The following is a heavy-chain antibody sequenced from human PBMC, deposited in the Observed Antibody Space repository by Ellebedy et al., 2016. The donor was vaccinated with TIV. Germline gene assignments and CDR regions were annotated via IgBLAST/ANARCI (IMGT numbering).Heavy chain of an antibody. V-gene: IGHV3-33*01. CDR1: GFTFSSYG. D-gene: IGHD5-18*01. CDR2: IWYDGSNK. CDR3: ARDQGRGYSYVSY. J-gene: IGHJ4*02. Sequence: GESLKISXAASGFTFSSYGMHWVRQAPGKGLEWVAVIWYDGSNKYYADSVKGRFTISRDNSKNTLYLQMNSLRAEDTAVYYCARDQGRGYSYVSYWGQGTLVTVSS.